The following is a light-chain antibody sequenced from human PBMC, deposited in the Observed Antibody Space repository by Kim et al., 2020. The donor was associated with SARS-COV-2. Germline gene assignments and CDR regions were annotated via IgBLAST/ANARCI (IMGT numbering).Light chain of an antibody. J-gene: IGKJ3*01. CDR3: QQYGSLPFT. CDR1: QSVSSN. Sequence: LSPGERATLSCRASQSVSSNLAGYQQRPGQAPRLLIYGASNRATGIPDRFSGSGSGTDFTLTISRLEPEDFAVYYCQQYGSLPFTFGPGTKVDIK. V-gene: IGKV3-20*01. CDR2: GAS.